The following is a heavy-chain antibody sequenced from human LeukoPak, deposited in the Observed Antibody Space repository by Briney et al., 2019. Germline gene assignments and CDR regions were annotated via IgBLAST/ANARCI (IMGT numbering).Heavy chain of an antibody. CDR3: AKDRHGYSYGQIDY. J-gene: IGHJ4*02. V-gene: IGHV3-30*02. CDR1: GFTFSSHG. CDR2: IRYDGSNK. D-gene: IGHD5-18*01. Sequence: GGSLRLSCAASGFTFSSHGMHWVRQAPGKGLEWVAFIRYDGSNKYYADSVKGRFTISRDNSKNTLYLQMNSLRAEDTAVYYCAKDRHGYSYGQIDYWGQGTLVTVSS.